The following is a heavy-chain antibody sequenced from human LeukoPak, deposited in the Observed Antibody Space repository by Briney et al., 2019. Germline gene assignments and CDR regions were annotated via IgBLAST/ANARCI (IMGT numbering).Heavy chain of an antibody. Sequence: PGGSLRLSCAASGFTVSSNYMSWVRQAPGKGLEWVSTLYTVGTTYYGDTVKGRFTISRNNSKNTLYLLMNSLRDEDTAMYYCARDRSRDYYSGLDVWGQGTTVTVSS. CDR3: ARDRSRDYYSGLDV. CDR1: GFTVSSNY. CDR2: LYTVGTT. V-gene: IGHV3-53*01. J-gene: IGHJ6*01.